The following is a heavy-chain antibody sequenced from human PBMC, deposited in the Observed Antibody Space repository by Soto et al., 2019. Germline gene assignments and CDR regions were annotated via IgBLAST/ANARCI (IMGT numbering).Heavy chain of an antibody. Sequence: GGSLRLSCAASGFTFSNYGIHWVRQAPGKGLEWVAIISYDGSNKYYADSVKGRFTISRDNSKNTLYLQMNRLRAEDTAVFYCAKDFSRFYATEQPTIDYWGQGTLVTVSS. CDR2: ISYDGSNK. D-gene: IGHD4-17*01. V-gene: IGHV3-30*18. J-gene: IGHJ4*02. CDR3: AKDFSRFYATEQPTIDY. CDR1: GFTFSNYG.